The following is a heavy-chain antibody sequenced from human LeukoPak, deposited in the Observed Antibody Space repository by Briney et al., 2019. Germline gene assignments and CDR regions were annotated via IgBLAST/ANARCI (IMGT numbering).Heavy chain of an antibody. CDR3: ARARPYSSGWRSPTAFDI. Sequence: GGSLRLSCVASGITFRHHAMNWVRQAPGKGLEWVSSIFDSGAPSYYADSVKGRFTISRDNSKNTLYLQMNSLRAEDTAVYYCARARPYSSGWRSPTAFDIWGQGTMVTVSS. CDR1: GITFRHHA. D-gene: IGHD6-19*01. J-gene: IGHJ3*02. V-gene: IGHV3-23*01. CDR2: IFDSGAPS.